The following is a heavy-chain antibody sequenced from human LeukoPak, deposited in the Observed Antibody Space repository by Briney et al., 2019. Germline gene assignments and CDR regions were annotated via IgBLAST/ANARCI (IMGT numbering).Heavy chain of an antibody. CDR3: TITHDF. V-gene: IGHV3-7*01. CDR1: GFSFSNYW. Sequence: GGSLRLSCETSGFSFSNYWMTWVRQAPGKGLDWVATLNEDGSKTYYADSVRGRFTISRDNTKNSVYLQMNSLRAEDTALYYCTITHDFWGLGTMVTVSS. J-gene: IGHJ4*02. CDR2: LNEDGSKT.